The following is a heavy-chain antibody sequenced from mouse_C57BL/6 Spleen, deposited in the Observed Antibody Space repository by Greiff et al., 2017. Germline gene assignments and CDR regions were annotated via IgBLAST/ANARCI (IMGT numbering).Heavy chain of an antibody. D-gene: IGHD6-1*01. J-gene: IGHJ3*01. CDR2: IYWGDDK. V-gene: IGHV8-12*01. CDR3: ARRDGGDCIPFAY. Sequence: QVTLQLSGPGILQSSHTLSLTCSFSGFSLTTSGMGVSWIRQPSGKGLEWLAHIYWGDDKRYNPSLKSRLTISKDTSRNQVSLKIPSGNTADAATVYCARRDGGDCIPFAYWGQGTLVTVSA. CDR1: GFSLTTSGMG.